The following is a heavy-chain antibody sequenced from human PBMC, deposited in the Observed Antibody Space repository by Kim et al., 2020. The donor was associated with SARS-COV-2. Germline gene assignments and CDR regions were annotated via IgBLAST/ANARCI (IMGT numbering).Heavy chain of an antibody. D-gene: IGHD6-13*01. J-gene: IGHJ5*02. V-gene: IGHV3-20*01. Sequence: GRFTISRDNAKNSLYLQMNSLRAEDTALYHCARAISIRKYSSSWTGWFDPWGQGTLVTVSS. CDR3: ARAISIRKYSSSWTGWFDP.